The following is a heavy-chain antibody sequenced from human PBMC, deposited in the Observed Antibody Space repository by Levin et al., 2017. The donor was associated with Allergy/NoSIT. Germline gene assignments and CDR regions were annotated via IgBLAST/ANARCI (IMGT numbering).Heavy chain of an antibody. J-gene: IGHJ5*02. V-gene: IGHV5-10-1*01. CDR2: IDPFDSQT. CDR1: GYTFISYW. D-gene: IGHD1-1*01. CDR3: ARHWKAASGPDP. Sequence: GESLKISCKGSGYTFISYWLSWVRQVPGKGLEWMGKIDPFDSQTNYSPSFQGHVTISVDKSISTVYLQWGSLKASDSAMYYCARHWKAASGPDPWGQGTLVTVSS.